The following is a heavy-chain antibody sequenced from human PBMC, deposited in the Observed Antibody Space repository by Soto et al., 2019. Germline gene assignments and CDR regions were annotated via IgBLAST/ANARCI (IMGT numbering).Heavy chain of an antibody. CDR2: MNPNSGNT. CDR1: GYTFTSYD. V-gene: IGHV1-8*01. D-gene: IGHD3-3*01. J-gene: IGHJ5*02. CDR3: ARGGYDFWSGAGANWFDP. Sequence: QVQLVQSGAEVKKPGASVKVSCKASGYTFTSYDINWVRQATGQGLEWMGWMNPNSGNTGYAQKFQGRVTLTRNTSISTAYMELSSLRSEDTAVYYCARGGYDFWSGAGANWFDPWGQGTLVTVSS.